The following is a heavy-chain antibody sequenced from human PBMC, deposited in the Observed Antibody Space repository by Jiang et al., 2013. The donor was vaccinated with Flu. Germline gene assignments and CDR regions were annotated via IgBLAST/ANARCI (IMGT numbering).Heavy chain of an antibody. V-gene: IGHV4-59*01. CDR2: IYYSGST. Sequence: GSGLVKPPETLSLTCTVSGGSISTYYWSWIRQPPGKGLEWIGYIYYSGSTNYNPSLKSRVTMSVDTSKNQFSLKLRSVTAADTAVYYCARGGTFRYFDYWGQGTLATVSS. J-gene: IGHJ4*02. D-gene: IGHD1-14*01. CDR3: ARGGTFRYFDY. CDR1: GGSISTYY.